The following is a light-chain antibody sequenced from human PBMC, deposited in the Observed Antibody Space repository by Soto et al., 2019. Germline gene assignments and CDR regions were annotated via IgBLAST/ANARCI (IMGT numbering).Light chain of an antibody. CDR1: TSNIGSNY. J-gene: IGLJ2*01. CDR2: MNN. V-gene: IGLV1-47*01. Sequence: QSVLTQPPSASGTPGQRVTISCSGSTSNIGSNYVYWYQQLPGTAPKLLIYMNNQRPSGVPDRFSGSKSGTSASLAISGLRSEDEADYCCAAWDDSLSGRVFGGGTKVTVL. CDR3: AAWDDSLSGRV.